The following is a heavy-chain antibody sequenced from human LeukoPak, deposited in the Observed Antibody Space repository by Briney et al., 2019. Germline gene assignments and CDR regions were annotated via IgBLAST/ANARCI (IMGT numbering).Heavy chain of an antibody. Sequence: SETLSLTCTVSGVSIRSSTYYWGWIRQPPGKGLEWIGSIYYSGSTYYNPSLKSRVTISVDTSKNQFSLKLSSVTAADTAVYYCARGRPEYDILTGYFLGYFDYWGQGTLVTVSS. CDR1: GVSIRSSTYY. CDR2: IYYSGST. V-gene: IGHV4-39*07. J-gene: IGHJ4*02. D-gene: IGHD3-9*01. CDR3: ARGRPEYDILTGYFLGYFDY.